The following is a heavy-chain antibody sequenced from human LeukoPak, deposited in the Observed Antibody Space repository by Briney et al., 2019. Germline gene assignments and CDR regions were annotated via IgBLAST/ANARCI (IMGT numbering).Heavy chain of an antibody. CDR3: TLIQGWGSGSYYLDY. Sequence: GGSLRLSCAASGLSISNDWMSWVRQAPGKGLEWVGRVKSKAAGNTTHYAAPVNGRFSISRDDSKNTLYLQMNSLKTEDTGVYYCTLIQGWGSGSYYLDYWGQGTLVTVSS. V-gene: IGHV3-15*01. J-gene: IGHJ4*02. CDR1: GLSISNDW. CDR2: VKSKAAGNTT. D-gene: IGHD3-10*01.